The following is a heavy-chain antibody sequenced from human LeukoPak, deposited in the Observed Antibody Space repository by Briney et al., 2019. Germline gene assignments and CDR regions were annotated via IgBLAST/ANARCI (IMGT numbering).Heavy chain of an antibody. V-gene: IGHV3-7*01. D-gene: IGHD3-10*01. CDR3: ARSGRGVDSFYFYMDV. J-gene: IGHJ6*03. Sequence: AGSLRLSCAASGVTFSQYWMSWVRQAPGKGLEWVATIKHEGSEKQDGSEKNYVGSVKGRFTISRDNAKNSLYLQMTSLRAEDTAVYYCARSGRGVDSFYFYMDVWGKGTTVTVSS. CDR2: IKHEGSEKQDGSEK. CDR1: GVTFSQYW.